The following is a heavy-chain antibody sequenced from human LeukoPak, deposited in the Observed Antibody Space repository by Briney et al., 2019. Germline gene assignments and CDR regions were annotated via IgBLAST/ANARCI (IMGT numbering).Heavy chain of an antibody. CDR1: GGSISSYY. Sequence: PSETLSLTCTVSGGSISSYYWGWIRQPPGKGLEWIGYIYYSGSTNYNPSLKSRVTISVDTSKNQFSLKLTSVTAADTAVYYCASHYYDSRGYLYYFDYWGQGTLVTVSS. V-gene: IGHV4-59*08. J-gene: IGHJ4*02. CDR2: IYYSGST. D-gene: IGHD3-22*01. CDR3: ASHYYDSRGYLYYFDY.